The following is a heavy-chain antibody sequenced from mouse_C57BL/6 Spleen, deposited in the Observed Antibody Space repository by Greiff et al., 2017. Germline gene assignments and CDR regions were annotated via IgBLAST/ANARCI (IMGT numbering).Heavy chain of an antibody. J-gene: IGHJ4*01. CDR3: ARDATVVAYAPYAMDY. CDR2: INPGSGGT. CDR1: GYAFTNYL. V-gene: IGHV1-54*01. D-gene: IGHD1-1*01. Sequence: QVQLQQSGAELVRPGTSVKVSCKASGYAFTNYLIEWVKQRPGQGLEWIGVINPGSGGTNYNEKFKGKATLTADTSSSTAYMQLSSLTSEDSAVYFCARDATVVAYAPYAMDYWGQGTSVTVSS.